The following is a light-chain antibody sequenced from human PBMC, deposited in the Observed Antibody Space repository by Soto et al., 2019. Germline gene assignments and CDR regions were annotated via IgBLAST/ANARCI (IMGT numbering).Light chain of an antibody. J-gene: IGLJ1*01. CDR3: SSYTTSSTYV. V-gene: IGLV2-14*01. Sequence: QSALTQPASVSGSPGQSITISCTGTSSDVGAYNYVSWYQQHPGKAPKLIIYEVSNRPSGVSNRFSGSKSGNTASLTISGLQAEDEADYHCSSYTTSSTYVFGTGTQLTVL. CDR1: SSDVGAYNY. CDR2: EVS.